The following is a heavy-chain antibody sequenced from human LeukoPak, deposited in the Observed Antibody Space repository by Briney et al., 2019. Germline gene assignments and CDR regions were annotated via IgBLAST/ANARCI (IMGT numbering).Heavy chain of an antibody. CDR3: VKEGGHKIPFDY. CDR1: GFTFSSYG. CDR2: ISGSGDNT. V-gene: IGHV3-23*01. Sequence: GGSLRLSCAASGFTFSSYGMSWVRQAPGKGLEWVSAISGSGDNTYYADSVRGRFTISRDDSKSTLYLQMNSLRAEDTAAYYCVKEGGHKIPFDYWGQGTLVTVSS. D-gene: IGHD1-26*01. J-gene: IGHJ4*02.